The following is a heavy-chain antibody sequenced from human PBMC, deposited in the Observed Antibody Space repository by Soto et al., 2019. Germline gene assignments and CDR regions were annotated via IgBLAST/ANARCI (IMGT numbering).Heavy chain of an antibody. CDR1: GYTFTSYG. D-gene: IGHD2-2*01. J-gene: IGHJ4*02. CDR2: ISAYNGNT. V-gene: IGHV1-18*01. Sequence: ASVKVSCKASGYTFTSYGISWVRQAPGQGLEWMGWISAYNGNTNYAQKLQGRVTMTTDTSTSTAYMELRSLRSDDTAVYYCARDDVDIGVVPAAMLGGYFDYWGQGTLVTVSS. CDR3: ARDDVDIGVVPAAMLGGYFDY.